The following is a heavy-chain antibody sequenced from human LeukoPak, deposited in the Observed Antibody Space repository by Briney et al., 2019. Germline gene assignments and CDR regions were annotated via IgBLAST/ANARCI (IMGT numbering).Heavy chain of an antibody. Sequence: SETLSLTCTVSGGSISTTNYYWGWIRQPPGKRLEWIGTIYYGGSTYYSPSLKNRVTISVDTSKNQFSLQLNSVTPEDTAVYYCARASNAPLYYYYMDVWGKGTTVTVSS. CDR2: IYYGGST. CDR1: GGSISTTNYY. CDR3: ARASNAPLYYYYMDV. D-gene: IGHD2-8*01. J-gene: IGHJ6*03. V-gene: IGHV4-39*07.